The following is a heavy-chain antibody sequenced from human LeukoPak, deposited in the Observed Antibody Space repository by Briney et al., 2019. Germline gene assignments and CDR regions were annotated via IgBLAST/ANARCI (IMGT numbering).Heavy chain of an antibody. D-gene: IGHD5-24*01. CDR1: GGTFSSYA. V-gene: IGHV1-69*13. CDR3: VVARDGYNYDFDY. Sequence: SVTVSCKASGGTFSSYAISWVRQAPGQGLEWMGGIIPIFGTANYAQKFQGRVTITADESTSTAYMELSSLRSEDTAVYYCVVARDGYNYDFDYWGQGTLVTVSS. CDR2: IIPIFGTA. J-gene: IGHJ4*02.